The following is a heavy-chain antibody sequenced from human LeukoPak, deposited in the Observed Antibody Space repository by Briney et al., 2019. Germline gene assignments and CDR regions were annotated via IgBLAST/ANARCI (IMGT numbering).Heavy chain of an antibody. CDR3: ARGEYGDYWSYFDY. Sequence: GGSLRLSCAASGFTFSAYAMTWVRQAPEKGLEWVSAISGTGGSTYYVDSVKGRFTISRDNSKNTLYLQMNSLRAEDTAVYYCARGEYGDYWSYFDYWGQGTLVTVSS. V-gene: IGHV3-23*01. CDR1: GFTFSAYA. J-gene: IGHJ4*02. D-gene: IGHD4-17*01. CDR2: ISGTGGST.